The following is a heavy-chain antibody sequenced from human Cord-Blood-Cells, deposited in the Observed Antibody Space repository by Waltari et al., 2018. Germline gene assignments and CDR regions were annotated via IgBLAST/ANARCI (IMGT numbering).Heavy chain of an antibody. CDR2: IIPIFGTA. D-gene: IGHD4-4*01. Sequence: QVQLVQSGAEVKKPGSSGKVSCTASGGTISSYAISWVRLAPGQGLAWMGGIIPIFGTANYAQNFQGRVTITADKSTSTAYMELSSLRSEDTAVYYCAGYSPSFFDYWGQGTLVTVSS. V-gene: IGHV1-69*06. J-gene: IGHJ4*02. CDR3: AGYSPSFFDY. CDR1: GGTISSYA.